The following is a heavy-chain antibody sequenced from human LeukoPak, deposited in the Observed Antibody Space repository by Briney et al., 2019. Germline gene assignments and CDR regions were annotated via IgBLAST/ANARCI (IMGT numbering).Heavy chain of an antibody. V-gene: IGHV3-7*01. CDR2: IKQDGSEK. Sequence: PGGSLRLSCAASGFTFSSYWMSWVRQAPGKGLEWVANIKQDGSEKYYVDSVKGRFTISRDNAKNSLYLQMNSLRAEDTAVYYCARDEDRLDPSFVPWGQGTLDSVSS. CDR1: GFTFSSYW. J-gene: IGHJ5*02. CDR3: ARDEDRLDPSFVP. D-gene: IGHD3-16*01.